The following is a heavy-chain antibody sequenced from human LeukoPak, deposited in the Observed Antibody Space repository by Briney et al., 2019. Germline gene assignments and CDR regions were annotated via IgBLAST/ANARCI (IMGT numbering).Heavy chain of an antibody. Sequence: GGSLRLSCAASGFTFSTYSMNWVRQAPGKGLEWVSSISRSSRHLYYADSVKGRFSISRDDAKNSLFLQMNGLRAEDTAVYYCVKHMSTTTTCYLRHWGPGTLVTVSS. CDR2: ISRSSRHL. J-gene: IGHJ1*01. V-gene: IGHV3-21*01. CDR1: GFTFSTYS. D-gene: IGHD4-17*01. CDR3: VKHMSTTTTCYLRH.